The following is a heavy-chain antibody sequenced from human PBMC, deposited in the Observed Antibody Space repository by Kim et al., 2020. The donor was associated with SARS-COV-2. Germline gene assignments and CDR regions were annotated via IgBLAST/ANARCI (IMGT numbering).Heavy chain of an antibody. D-gene: IGHD1-26*01. V-gene: IGHV3-74*01. Sequence: GGSLRLSCAATGFIFGSYYMHWVRQAPGKGLVWVSDINSDGSATNYEDSVKGRFTISRDNAKNTLYLQMNSLRVEDTAVYYCSRANIEWELLRWFDPWGLGTLVTVSS. CDR2: INSDGSAT. J-gene: IGHJ5*02. CDR3: SRANIEWELLRWFDP. CDR1: GFIFGSYY.